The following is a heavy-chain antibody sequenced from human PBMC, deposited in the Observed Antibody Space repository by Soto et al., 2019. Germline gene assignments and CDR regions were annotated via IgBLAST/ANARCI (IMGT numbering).Heavy chain of an antibody. J-gene: IGHJ4*02. CDR2: INPSGGT. Sequence: QVQLQQWGAGLLKPSETLSLTCAVYGGSFSTDYWSWIRQPPGKGLEWIGEINPSGGTNYNPSHKSRVTISVATSKNQFSLKLSSVTAADTAVYYCARVLAARASRDFDYWGQGTLVTVSS. V-gene: IGHV4-34*01. CDR1: GGSFSTDY. D-gene: IGHD6-6*01. CDR3: ARVLAARASRDFDY.